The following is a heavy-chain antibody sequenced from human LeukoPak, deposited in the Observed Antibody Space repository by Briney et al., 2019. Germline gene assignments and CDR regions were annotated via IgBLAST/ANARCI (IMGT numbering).Heavy chain of an antibody. Sequence: GGSLRLSCAASGFTFRNYWMHWVRQAPGKGLVGVSRINSDGSSTSYADFVKGRFTISRDNAKNSLFLQMNSLRAEDTAVYYCAREALSSVDYWGQGTLVTVSS. D-gene: IGHD2-8*01. V-gene: IGHV3-74*01. CDR2: INSDGSST. CDR1: GFTFRNYW. J-gene: IGHJ4*02. CDR3: AREALSSVDY.